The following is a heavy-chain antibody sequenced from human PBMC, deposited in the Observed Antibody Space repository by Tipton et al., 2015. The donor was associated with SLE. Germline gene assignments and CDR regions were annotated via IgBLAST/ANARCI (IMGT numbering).Heavy chain of an antibody. Sequence: TLSLTCTVSGGPITRGGSYYWGWSRQPPGKGLEWIGSINYSGSTHYNPSLKSRVTISLDTSKSQFSLELSSVTAADTAMYFCARASERIGHFDYWGRGTLVTVSS. J-gene: IGHJ4*02. CDR2: INYSGST. CDR3: ARASERIGHFDY. D-gene: IGHD1-1*01. V-gene: IGHV4-39*07. CDR1: GGPITRGGSYY.